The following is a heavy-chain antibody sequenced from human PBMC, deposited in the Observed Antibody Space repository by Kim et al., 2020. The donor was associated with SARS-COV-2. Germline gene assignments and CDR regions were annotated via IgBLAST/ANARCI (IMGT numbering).Heavy chain of an antibody. CDR3: ARHRYGSGIENWFDP. V-gene: IGHV4-39*01. D-gene: IGHD3-10*01. Sequence: SETLSLTCTVSGGSISSSSYYWGWIRQPPGKGLEWIGSIYYSGSTYYNPSLKSRVTISVDTSKNQFSLKLSSVTAADTAVYYCARHRYGSGIENWFDPWGQGTLVTVSS. CDR1: GGSISSSSYY. CDR2: IYYSGST. J-gene: IGHJ5*02.